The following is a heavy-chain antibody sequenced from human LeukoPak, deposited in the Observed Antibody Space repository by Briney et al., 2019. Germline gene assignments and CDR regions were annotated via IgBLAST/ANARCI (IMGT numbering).Heavy chain of an antibody. V-gene: IGHV4-4*02. D-gene: IGHD4-17*01. J-gene: IGHJ3*02. Sequence: SETLSLTCAVSGGSISSSNWWSWVRQPPGKGLAWIGEIYHSGSTNYNPSLKSRVTISVDKSKNQFSLKLSSVTAADTAVYYCARDFDYGDQNDAFDIWGQGTMVTVSS. CDR2: IYHSGST. CDR1: GGSISSSNW. CDR3: ARDFDYGDQNDAFDI.